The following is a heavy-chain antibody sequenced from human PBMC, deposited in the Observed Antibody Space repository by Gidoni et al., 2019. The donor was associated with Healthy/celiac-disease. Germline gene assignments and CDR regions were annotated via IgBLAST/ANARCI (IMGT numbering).Heavy chain of an antibody. J-gene: IGHJ4*02. CDR2: ISYDGSNK. D-gene: IGHD3-3*01. Sequence: QVQLVESGVGVVQPGRSLRLSCAASGFTSSRYGLHWVRQAPGKGLEWVSVISYDGSNKYYADSVKGRFTISRDNSKNTLYLQMNSLRAEDTAVYYCAKASSSYYDFWSGYYSDYWGQGTLVTVSS. CDR1: GFTSSRYG. CDR3: AKASSSYYDFWSGYYSDY. V-gene: IGHV3-30*18.